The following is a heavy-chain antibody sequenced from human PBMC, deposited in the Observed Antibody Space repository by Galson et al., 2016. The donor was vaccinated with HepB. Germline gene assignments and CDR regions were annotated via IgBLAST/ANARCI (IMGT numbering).Heavy chain of an antibody. D-gene: IGHD2/OR15-2a*01. J-gene: IGHJ4*02. CDR2: DSMDGRRK. V-gene: IGHV3-30*18. CDR1: GFTFSQRG. CDR3: AKRHEYCPPVGCSVDS. Sequence: SLRLSCAASGFTFSQRGMHWVRQAPGKGLEWVAADSMDGRRKFYADSVKGRFTISRDNSNNMLFLQMSSLRVDDTAVYYCAKRHEYCPPVGCSVDSWGQGTLVPVSS.